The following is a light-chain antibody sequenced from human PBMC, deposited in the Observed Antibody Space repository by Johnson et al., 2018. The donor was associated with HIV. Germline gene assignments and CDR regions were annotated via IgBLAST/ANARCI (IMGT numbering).Light chain of an antibody. CDR3: GTRDTSLGGQYV. CDR1: SSNIGTNY. V-gene: IGLV1-51*02. Sequence: QSVLTQPPSVSAAPGQNVNISCSGGSSNIGTNYVSWYQQFPGTAPKLLIYENNKRPSGIHDRLPASQSGTSAPLAITGLQTGNEADSYCGTRDTSLGGQYVFGSGTKVTVL. CDR2: ENN. J-gene: IGLJ1*01.